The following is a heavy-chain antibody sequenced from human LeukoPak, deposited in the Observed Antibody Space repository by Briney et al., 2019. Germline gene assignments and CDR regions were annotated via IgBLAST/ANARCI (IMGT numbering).Heavy chain of an antibody. CDR3: ARDRCSSTSCFLFDY. Sequence: SVKVSCKVPGYTLTELSMHWVRQAPGQGLEWMGGIIPIFGTANYAQKFQGRVTITADESTSTAYMELSSLRSEDTAVYYCARDRCSSTSCFLFDYWGQGTLVTVSS. CDR2: IIPIFGTA. J-gene: IGHJ4*02. D-gene: IGHD2-2*01. V-gene: IGHV1-69*13. CDR1: GYTLTELS.